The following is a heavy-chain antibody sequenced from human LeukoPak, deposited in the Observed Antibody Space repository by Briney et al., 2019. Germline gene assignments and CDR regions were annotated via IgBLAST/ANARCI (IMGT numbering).Heavy chain of an antibody. CDR3: ARDLQGIAVAGTGY. V-gene: IGHV1-2*02. CDR1: GYTFTGYF. CDR2: INPITGGT. Sequence: ASVKVSCKASGYTFTGYFMHWVRQAPGQGLEWMGWINPITGGTNYAQKFQGRVNMTRDTSISTVYMEVSRLSPDDTAVYYCARDLQGIAVAGTGYWGQGTLVTVSS. D-gene: IGHD6-19*01. J-gene: IGHJ4*02.